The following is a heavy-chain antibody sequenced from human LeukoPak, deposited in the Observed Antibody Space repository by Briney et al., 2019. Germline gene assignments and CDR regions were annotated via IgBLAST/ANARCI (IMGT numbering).Heavy chain of an antibody. CDR2: IYHSGST. CDR1: GGSISSGGYY. CDR3: ASEIAAAGLTDAFDI. V-gene: IGHV4-30-2*01. J-gene: IGHJ3*02. D-gene: IGHD6-13*01. Sequence: SETLSLTCTVSGGSISSGGYYWSWIRQPPGKGLEWIGYIYHSGSTYYNPSLKSRVTISVDRSKNQFSLKLSSVTAADTAVYYCASEIAAAGLTDAFDIWGQGTMVTVSS.